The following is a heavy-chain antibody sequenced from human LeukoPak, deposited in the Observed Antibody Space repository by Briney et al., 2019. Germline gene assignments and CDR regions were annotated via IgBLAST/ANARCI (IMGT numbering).Heavy chain of an antibody. Sequence: GGSLRLSCTASGFTFGDYAMSWVRQAPGKGLEWVGCIRSKAYGGTAEYAASVKGRFTISRDDSKSIAYLQMNSLKTEDTAVYYCTRSRRYSSSSGTFAFDIWGQGTMVTVSS. J-gene: IGHJ3*02. CDR2: IRSKAYGGTA. V-gene: IGHV3-49*04. CDR1: GFTFGDYA. D-gene: IGHD6-6*01. CDR3: TRSRRYSSSSGTFAFDI.